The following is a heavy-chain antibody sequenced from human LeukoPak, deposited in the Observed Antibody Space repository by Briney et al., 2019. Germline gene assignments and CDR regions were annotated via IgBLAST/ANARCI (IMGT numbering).Heavy chain of an antibody. CDR2: VHISGST. V-gene: IGHV4-61*09. CDR3: ARDDGSSWSVFDY. CDR1: GGSISSRSYC. J-gene: IGHJ4*02. Sequence: MTSQTLSLTCTVSGGSISSRSYCWSWIRQPAGKGLEWIGHVHISGSTNYNSSLKSRVTISVDTSKNQFSLKLSSVTAADTAVYYCARDDGSSWSVFDYWGQGTLVTVSS. D-gene: IGHD6-13*01.